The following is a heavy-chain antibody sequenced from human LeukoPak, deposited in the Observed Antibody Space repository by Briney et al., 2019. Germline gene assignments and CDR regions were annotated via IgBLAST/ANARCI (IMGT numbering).Heavy chain of an antibody. Sequence: GGCLRLSRAASGLTVSNNFMSWVRQARGKGREGVSVMDAGGTTYYADPVKGRFTISRDNYKNTLYLQMNSLRVEDTAVYYCARDRRDGGASWGQGTLVTVSS. J-gene: IGHJ4*02. D-gene: IGHD3-16*01. V-gene: IGHV3-53*01. CDR2: MDAGGTT. CDR3: ARDRRDGGAS. CDR1: GLTVSNNF.